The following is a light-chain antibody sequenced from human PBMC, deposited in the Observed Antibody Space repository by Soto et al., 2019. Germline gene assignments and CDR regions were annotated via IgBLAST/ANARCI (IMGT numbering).Light chain of an antibody. CDR1: QNIENY. Sequence: DIQMTQSPSSLAAALGDTVTISCRASQNIENYLHWYQQKAGKAPEVLLYVASVLKDGVSSRFSGTGYGTDFTLTITNLQPDDFAMYYCLQSFGSHPITIGQGTCLDIK. CDR2: VAS. J-gene: IGKJ5*01. V-gene: IGKV1-39*01. CDR3: LQSFGSHPIT.